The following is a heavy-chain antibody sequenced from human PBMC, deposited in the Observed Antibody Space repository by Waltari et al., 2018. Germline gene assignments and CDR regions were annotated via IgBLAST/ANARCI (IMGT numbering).Heavy chain of an antibody. V-gene: IGHV3-30*02. D-gene: IGHD6-13*01. CDR1: GYSISSGYY. Sequence: QVQLQESGPGLVKPSETLSLTCAVSGYSISSGYYWGWIRQPPGKGLEWVAFIRYDGSNKYYADSVKGRFTISRDNSKNTLYLQMNSLRAEDTAVYYCAKDRAAAPNYWGQGTLVTVSS. CDR3: AKDRAAAPNY. J-gene: IGHJ4*02. CDR2: IRYDGSNK.